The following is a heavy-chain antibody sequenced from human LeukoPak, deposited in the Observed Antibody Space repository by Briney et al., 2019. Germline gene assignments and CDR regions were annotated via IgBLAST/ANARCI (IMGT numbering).Heavy chain of an antibody. CDR3: ARGHGSSGYYSGY. D-gene: IGHD3-22*01. Sequence: ASVKVSCKASGYTFTGYYLHWVRQAPGQGFEWMGWINPNSGGTNYAQKFQGRVTMTRDTSITTAYMELSRLRSDDTAVYYCARGHGSSGYYSGYWGQGTLVTVSS. CDR2: INPNSGGT. V-gene: IGHV1-2*02. CDR1: GYTFTGYY. J-gene: IGHJ4*02.